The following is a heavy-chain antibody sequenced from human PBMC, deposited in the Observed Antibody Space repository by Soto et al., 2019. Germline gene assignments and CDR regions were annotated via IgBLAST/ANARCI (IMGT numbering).Heavy chain of an antibody. CDR1: GYTFTSYY. CDR3: CGRPPTRYS. J-gene: IGHJ4*02. V-gene: IGHV1-18*01. Sequence: QVQLVQSGAEVKKPGASVKVSCKASGYTFTSYYISWVRQAPGQGLEWMGWISAYNGNTNYAQKLQGRGTITTDTSPSKSSQGLRSRRSCDPAVDYYCGRPPTRYSWGQGTLIT. D-gene: IGHD1-26*01. CDR2: ISAYNGNT.